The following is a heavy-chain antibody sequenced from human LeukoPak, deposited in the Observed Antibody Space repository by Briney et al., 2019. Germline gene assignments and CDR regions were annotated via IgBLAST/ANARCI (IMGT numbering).Heavy chain of an antibody. V-gene: IGHV3-53*01. CDR3: AKDRPNGLDY. J-gene: IGHJ4*02. CDR2: IYSDGST. CDR1: GFSVSSNY. Sequence: PGGSLRLSCAASGFSVSSNYISWVRQAPGKGLEWVSIIYSDGSTFHADSVKGRFTMSRDNSKNTVYLQIDSLRAEDTAVYYCAKDRPNGLDYWGQGTLVTVSS.